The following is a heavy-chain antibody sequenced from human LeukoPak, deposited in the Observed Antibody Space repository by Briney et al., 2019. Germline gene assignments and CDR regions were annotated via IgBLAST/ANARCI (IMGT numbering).Heavy chain of an antibody. D-gene: IGHD3-9*01. V-gene: IGHV1-18*01. Sequence: ASVKVSCKASGYTFTSYGISWVRQAPGQGPEWMGWISAYNGNTNYAQKLQGRVTMTTDTSTSTAYMELRSLRSDDTAVYYCARDLEIDYDILTGYYEPSSYYYGMDVWGQGTTVTVSS. CDR2: ISAYNGNT. CDR1: GYTFTSYG. J-gene: IGHJ6*02. CDR3: ARDLEIDYDILTGYYEPSSYYYGMDV.